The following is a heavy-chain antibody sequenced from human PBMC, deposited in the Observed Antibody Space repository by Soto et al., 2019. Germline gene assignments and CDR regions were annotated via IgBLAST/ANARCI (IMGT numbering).Heavy chain of an antibody. CDR2: IRSDSNHI. CDR1: GFIFSSFS. Sequence: PGGSLRLSCAASGFIFSSFSMNWIRQAPGRGLEWLSYIRSDSNHIGYADSVRGRFTISSDIAKNSLFLQMSSLRDEDTAVYYCARDLAYAFDYWGQGTLVTVSS. CDR3: ARDLAYAFDY. J-gene: IGHJ4*02. D-gene: IGHD3-16*01. V-gene: IGHV3-48*02.